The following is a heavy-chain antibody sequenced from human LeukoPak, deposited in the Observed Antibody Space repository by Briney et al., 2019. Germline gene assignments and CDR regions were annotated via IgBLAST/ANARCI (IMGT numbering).Heavy chain of an antibody. CDR1: GFTNSSYG. CDR3: AKDQVCYGLDF. Sequence: GGSLRLSCAASGFTNSSYGMHWVRQAPGKGLEWVAVTSYDGSHKNYADSVKGRFTISRDNSKNTLELQMSSLRAEDTAVYYCAKDQVCYGLDFWGQGTLVTVSS. D-gene: IGHD2-2*01. V-gene: IGHV3-30*18. J-gene: IGHJ4*02. CDR2: TSYDGSHK.